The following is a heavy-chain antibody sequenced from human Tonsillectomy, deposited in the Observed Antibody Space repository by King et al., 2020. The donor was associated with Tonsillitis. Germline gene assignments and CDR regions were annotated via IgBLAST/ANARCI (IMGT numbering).Heavy chain of an antibody. CDR2: IRSKAYGGAT. CDR1: GFTFGDYA. V-gene: IGHV3-49*04. CDR3: TRVPIAAGGGGYYYYYGMDV. D-gene: IGHD6-13*01. J-gene: IGHJ6*02. Sequence: VQLVESGGGLVQPGRSLRLSCTASGFTFGDYAMSWVRQAPGKGLEWVCFIRSKAYGGATEYAASVKGRFTISRDDSKSIAYLQMKSLKTEDSAVYYCTRVPIAAGGGGYYYYYGMDVWGQGTTVTVSS.